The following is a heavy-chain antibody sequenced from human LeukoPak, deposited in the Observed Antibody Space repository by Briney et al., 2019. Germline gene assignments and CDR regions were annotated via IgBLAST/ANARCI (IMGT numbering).Heavy chain of an antibody. D-gene: IGHD3-10*01. CDR1: GGSISSYY. Sequence: SETLSLTCTVSGGSISSYYWSWIRQPAGKGLEWIGRIYTSGSTNYNPSLKSRVTMSVDTSKNQFSLKLSSVTAADTAVYYCARGTYYYGSGSYLLNWFDPWGQGTLVTVSS. CDR3: ARGTYYYGSGSYLLNWFDP. V-gene: IGHV4-4*07. CDR2: IYTSGST. J-gene: IGHJ5*02.